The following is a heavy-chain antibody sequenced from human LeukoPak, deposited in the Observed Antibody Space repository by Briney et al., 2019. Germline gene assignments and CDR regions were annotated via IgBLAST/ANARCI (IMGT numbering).Heavy chain of an antibody. Sequence: GGSLRLSCAASGFTFSDYYMSWIRQAPGRGLEWVSYISSSGSTIYYADSVKGRFTISRDNAKNSLYLQMNSLRAEDTAVYYCAKGFLGYCTNGVCLLDARDAFDIWGQGTMVTVSS. D-gene: IGHD2-8*01. CDR1: GFTFSDYY. J-gene: IGHJ3*02. CDR2: ISSSGSTI. CDR3: AKGFLGYCTNGVCLLDARDAFDI. V-gene: IGHV3-11*01.